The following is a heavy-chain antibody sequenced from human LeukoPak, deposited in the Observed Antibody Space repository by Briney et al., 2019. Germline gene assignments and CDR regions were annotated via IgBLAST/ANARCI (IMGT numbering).Heavy chain of an antibody. CDR1: GGSFSGYY. V-gene: IGHV4-34*01. J-gene: IGHJ6*02. Sequence: SETLSLTCAVYGGSFSGYYWSWIRQPPGKGLEWIGDISHSGSTNYNPSLKSRVTISVDTSKNQFSLKLSSVTAADTAVYYCARGGYDFWSGSPQDGMDVWGQGTTVTVSS. CDR3: ARGGYDFWSGSPQDGMDV. CDR2: ISHSGST. D-gene: IGHD3-3*01.